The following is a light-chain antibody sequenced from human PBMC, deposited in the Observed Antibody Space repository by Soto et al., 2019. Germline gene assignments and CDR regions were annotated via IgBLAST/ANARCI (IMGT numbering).Light chain of an antibody. CDR2: GAS. CDR3: QQYNNWPPGKYT. Sequence: EIMMTQSPATLSVSPGERATLSCRASQSVSSNLAWYQQKPGQAPRLLIYGASTRATGIPARFSGSGSGTEFTLTISSLQSEDFAVYDCQQYNNWPPGKYTFGQGTKLEIK. J-gene: IGKJ2*01. CDR1: QSVSSN. V-gene: IGKV3-15*01.